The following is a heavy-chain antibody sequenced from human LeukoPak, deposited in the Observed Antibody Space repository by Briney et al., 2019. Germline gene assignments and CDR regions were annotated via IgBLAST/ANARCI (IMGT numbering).Heavy chain of an antibody. Sequence: SETLSLTCIVSGDSGTRHYWSWIRQPPGKGLEWIGYIYYSGSTNYNPSLKSRVTISVDTSKNQFSLKLSSVTAADTAVYYCARRGYCSSTSCSEDLYYFDYWGQGTLVTVSS. CDR2: IYYSGST. CDR3: ARRGYCSSTSCSEDLYYFDY. V-gene: IGHV4-59*08. D-gene: IGHD2-2*01. J-gene: IGHJ4*02. CDR1: GDSGTRHY.